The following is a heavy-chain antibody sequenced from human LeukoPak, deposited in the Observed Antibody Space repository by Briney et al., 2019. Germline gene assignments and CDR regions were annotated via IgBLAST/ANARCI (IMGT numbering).Heavy chain of an antibody. CDR2: INPSGSEQ. J-gene: IGHJ4*02. V-gene: IGHV3-7*01. CDR1: GFTFSTHW. Sequence: PGVSLRLSCAASGFTFSTHWMSWVRQAPGKGLEWVTNINPSGSEQHYVDSVEGRFTISRDNAKNSLFLQMNSLRAGDTAVYYCGREHSGYDWEWGQGTLVTVSS. D-gene: IGHD5-12*01. CDR3: GREHSGYDWE.